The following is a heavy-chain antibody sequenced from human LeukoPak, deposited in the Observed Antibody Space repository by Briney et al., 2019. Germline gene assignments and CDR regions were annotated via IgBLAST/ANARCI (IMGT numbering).Heavy chain of an antibody. CDR2: MNPNSGNT. CDR3: ARDLTLVVYPDY. D-gene: IGHD3-22*01. J-gene: IGHJ4*02. Sequence: ASVKVSCKASGYTFTSYDINWVRQATGQGLEWMGWMNPNSGNTGYAQKFQGRVTMTRNTSISTAYMELSRLRSDDTAVYYCARDLTLVVYPDYWGQGTLVTVSS. CDR1: GYTFTSYD. V-gene: IGHV1-8*01.